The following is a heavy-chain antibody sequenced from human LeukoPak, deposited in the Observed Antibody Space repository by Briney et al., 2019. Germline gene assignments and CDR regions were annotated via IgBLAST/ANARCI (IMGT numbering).Heavy chain of an antibody. J-gene: IGHJ1*01. CDR3: ARLKYYYDSSGYRAEYFQH. CDR2: IYYGGST. D-gene: IGHD3-22*01. V-gene: IGHV4-59*01. CDR1: GGSISSYY. Sequence: SETLSLTCTVSGGSISSYYWSWIRQPPGKGLEWIGYIYYGGSTNYNPSLKSRVTISVYTSKNQFSLKLSSVTAADTAVYYCARLKYYYDSSGYRAEYFQHWGQGTLVTVSS.